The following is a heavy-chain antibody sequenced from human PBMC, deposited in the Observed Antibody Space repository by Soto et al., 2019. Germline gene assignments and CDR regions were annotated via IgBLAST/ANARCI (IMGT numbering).Heavy chain of an antibody. CDR3: AGGGGVGVAGSAAFDM. J-gene: IGHJ3*02. CDR1: GYPVTAYY. D-gene: IGHD3-3*01. V-gene: IGHV1-2*02. Sequence: QLHLVQSGAVVKKPGASVTVSCSASGYPVTAYYMHWVRQAPGRGLEWMGGINPATGAAKYTQTFQGRVTMTRDTSTRTVFMELRGLTSEATAAFYFAGGGGVGVAGSAAFDMWGQGTLVTVSS. CDR2: INPATGAA.